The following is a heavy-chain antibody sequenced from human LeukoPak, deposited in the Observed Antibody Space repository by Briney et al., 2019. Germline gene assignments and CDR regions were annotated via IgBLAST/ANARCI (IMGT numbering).Heavy chain of an antibody. CDR3: ARTSGYSYGYGFDY. CDR1: GGSISSYY. Sequence: KASETLSLTCTVSGGSISSYYWSRIRQPPGKGLEWIGYIYYSGSTNYNPSLKSRVTISVDTSKNQFSLKLSSVTAADTAVYYCARTSGYSYGYGFDYWGQGTLVTVSS. J-gene: IGHJ4*02. D-gene: IGHD5-18*01. V-gene: IGHV4-59*01. CDR2: IYYSGST.